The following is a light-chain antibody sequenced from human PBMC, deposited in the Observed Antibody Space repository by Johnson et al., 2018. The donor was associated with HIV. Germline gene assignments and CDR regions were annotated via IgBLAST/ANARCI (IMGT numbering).Light chain of an antibody. CDR2: ENN. CDR1: TSNIGNNY. J-gene: IGLJ1*01. V-gene: IGLV1-51*02. CDR3: GTWDSSLRGGV. Sequence: QSVLTQPPSVSAAPGQKVTISCSGSTSNIGNNYVSWYQQLQGTAPKLLIYENNKRPSGIPDRFSGSKSGTSATLGITGLQTGDEADYYCGTWDSSLRGGVFGTGTKVTVL.